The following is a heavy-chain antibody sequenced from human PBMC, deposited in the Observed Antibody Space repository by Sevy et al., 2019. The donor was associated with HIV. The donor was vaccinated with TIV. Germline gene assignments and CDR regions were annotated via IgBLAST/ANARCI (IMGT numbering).Heavy chain of an antibody. D-gene: IGHD3-16*01. Sequence: GGSLGLSCAASGFTFSSYAMHWVRQAPGKGLEWVAVISYDGSNKYYADSVKGRFTISRDNSKNTLYLQMNSLRAEDTAVYYCARVGGYYYGMDVWGQGTTVTVSS. V-gene: IGHV3-30-3*01. J-gene: IGHJ6*02. CDR1: GFTFSSYA. CDR3: ARVGGYYYGMDV. CDR2: ISYDGSNK.